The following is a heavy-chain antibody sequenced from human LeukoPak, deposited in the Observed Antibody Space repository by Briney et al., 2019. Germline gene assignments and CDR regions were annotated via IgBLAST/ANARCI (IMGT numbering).Heavy chain of an antibody. D-gene: IGHD4-23*01. Sequence: SQTLSLTCTVSGDSISSGDHYWRWSRQPPGRGLEWIGYIHYSGSTYYNPSLQSRLIMSVDMSTPQPSPSPNSLTPADSAVYYSARPVVDKNSWYFFDYWSQGTLVTVYS. CDR1: GDSISSGDHY. J-gene: IGHJ4*02. CDR3: ARPVVDKNSWYFFDY. CDR2: IHYSGST. V-gene: IGHV4-30-4*01.